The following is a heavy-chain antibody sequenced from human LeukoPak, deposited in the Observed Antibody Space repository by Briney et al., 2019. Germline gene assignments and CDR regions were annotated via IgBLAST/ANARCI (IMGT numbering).Heavy chain of an antibody. CDR2: IRYDGSNK. CDR1: GFTFDDYA. D-gene: IGHD6-19*01. J-gene: IGHJ4*02. CDR3: AKDKQGTRSGCPDY. V-gene: IGHV3-30*02. Sequence: PGRSLRLSCAASGFTFDDYAMHWVRQAPGKGLEWVAFIRYDGSNKYYADSVKGRFTISRDNSKNTLYLQMNSLRAEDTAVYYCAKDKQGTRSGCPDYWGQGTLVTVSS.